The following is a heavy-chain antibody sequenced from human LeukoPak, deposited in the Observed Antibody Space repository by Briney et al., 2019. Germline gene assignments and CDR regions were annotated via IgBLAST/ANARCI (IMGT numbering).Heavy chain of an antibody. V-gene: IGHV3-48*03. D-gene: IGHD6-19*01. Sequence: GRSLRLSCAASGFTFSNYEMNWVRQAPGKGLEWVSFISSSGILIYYADSVKGRFTISRDNGKNSLFLQMDSLRVEDTAVYYCATVSGSGWHFDHWGQGTLVTVSS. CDR1: GFTFSNYE. CDR3: ATVSGSGWHFDH. CDR2: ISSSGILI. J-gene: IGHJ4*02.